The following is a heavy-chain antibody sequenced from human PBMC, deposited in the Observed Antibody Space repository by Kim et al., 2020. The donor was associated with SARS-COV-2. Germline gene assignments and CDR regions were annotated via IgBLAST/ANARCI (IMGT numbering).Heavy chain of an antibody. Sequence: LKSRVTISVDTSKNQFSLKLSSVTAADTAVYYCARAVRFLEWSLGCAFDIWGQGTMVTVSS. J-gene: IGHJ3*02. D-gene: IGHD3-3*01. CDR3: ARAVRFLEWSLGCAFDI. V-gene: IGHV4-31*02.